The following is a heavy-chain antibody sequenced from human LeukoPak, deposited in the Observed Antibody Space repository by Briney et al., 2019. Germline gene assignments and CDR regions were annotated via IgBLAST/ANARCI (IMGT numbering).Heavy chain of an antibody. Sequence: GGSLRLSCAASGFTFSSYAISWVRQAPGKGLEWVSAISGSGGSTYYADSVKGRFTISRDNSKNTLYLQMRSLRAEDTAIYYCARDPSEGELPAVTNWGQGTLVTVSS. J-gene: IGHJ4*02. CDR2: ISGSGGST. CDR3: ARDPSEGELPAVTN. V-gene: IGHV3-23*01. CDR1: GFTFSSYA. D-gene: IGHD1-26*01.